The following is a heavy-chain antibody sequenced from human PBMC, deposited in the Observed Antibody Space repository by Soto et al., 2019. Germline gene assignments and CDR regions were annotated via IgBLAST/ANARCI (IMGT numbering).Heavy chain of an antibody. Sequence: EVHLLESGGGLVQPGGSLRLSCAASGFTVSSYAMRWVRQAPVKGLEWVSAISGSGGSTYYADSVKVRFTISRDNSKNTLYLQMNSLRAEDTAVYYCARRGSGGDDDYWGQGTLVTVSS. CDR1: GFTVSSYA. CDR2: ISGSGGST. CDR3: ARRGSGGDDDY. J-gene: IGHJ4*02. D-gene: IGHD6-19*01. V-gene: IGHV3-23*01.